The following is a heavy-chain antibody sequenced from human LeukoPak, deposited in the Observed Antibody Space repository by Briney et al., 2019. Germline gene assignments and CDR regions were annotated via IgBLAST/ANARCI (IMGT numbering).Heavy chain of an antibody. CDR1: GFTFSSYT. D-gene: IGHD1-14*01. CDR3: ARAAAGASSWFDP. J-gene: IGHJ5*02. CDR2: ISSGTTYI. V-gene: IGHV3-21*01. Sequence: PGGSLRLSCAASGFTFSSYTMNWVRHAPGKGLEWVSSISSGTTYIYYADSVKGRFTISRDNAKNSLYLQMNSLRAEDTAAYYCARAAAGASSWFDPWGQGTLVTVSS.